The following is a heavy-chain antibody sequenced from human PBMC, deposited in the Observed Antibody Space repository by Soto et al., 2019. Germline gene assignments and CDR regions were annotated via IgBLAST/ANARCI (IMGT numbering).Heavy chain of an antibody. CDR2: IKTDGSVT. CDR1: GFTFSTYW. D-gene: IGHD3-16*01. J-gene: IGHJ4*02. Sequence: FLRLSCAASGFTFSTYWMHWVRQAPGKGLVWVSRIKTDGSVTTYADSVKGRFTISRDNAKNTLYLQMNTLRAEDTAVYYCARDLGGSHDYWGRGTLVTVSS. V-gene: IGHV3-74*01. CDR3: ARDLGGSHDY.